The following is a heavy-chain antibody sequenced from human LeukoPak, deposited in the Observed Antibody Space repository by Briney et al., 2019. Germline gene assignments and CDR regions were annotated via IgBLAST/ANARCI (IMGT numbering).Heavy chain of an antibody. Sequence: GGSLRLSCAASGFTFSSYWMSWVRQAPGKGLEWVANIKQDGSEKYYVDSVKGRFTISRDNAKNSLYLQMNSLRAEDTAVYYCARDPLAITMVRGVIYWGQGTLVTVSS. J-gene: IGHJ4*02. CDR2: IKQDGSEK. CDR1: GFTFSSYW. V-gene: IGHV3-7*01. D-gene: IGHD3-10*01. CDR3: ARDPLAITMVRGVIY.